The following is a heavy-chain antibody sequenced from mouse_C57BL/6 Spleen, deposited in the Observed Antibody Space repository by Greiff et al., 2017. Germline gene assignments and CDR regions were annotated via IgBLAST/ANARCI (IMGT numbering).Heavy chain of an antibody. V-gene: IGHV1-15*01. CDR1: GYTFTDYE. CDR3: TRDPAYSNYAGYYAMDY. Sequence: VQLQQSGAELVRPGASVTLSCKASGYTFTDYEMHWVKQTPVHGLEWIGAIDPETGGTAYNQKFKGKAILTADKSSSTAYMELRSLTSEDSAVYYCTRDPAYSNYAGYYAMDYWGQGTSVTVSS. J-gene: IGHJ4*01. CDR2: IDPETGGT. D-gene: IGHD2-5*01.